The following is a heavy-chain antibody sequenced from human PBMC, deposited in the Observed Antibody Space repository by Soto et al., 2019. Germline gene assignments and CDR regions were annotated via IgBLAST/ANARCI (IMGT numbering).Heavy chain of an antibody. D-gene: IGHD2-2*01. Sequence: EVQLLESGGGLVQPGGSLRLSCAASGFTFSNDAMTWVRQVPGKGLEWVSSISQSGDETYHADSVKGRFTISRDNSKNTLYLQMSSLRAEDTAVYHCAKRRSRGGFVDYWGQGTLVAVSS. CDR1: GFTFSNDA. V-gene: IGHV3-23*01. J-gene: IGHJ4*02. CDR2: ISQSGDET. CDR3: AKRRSRGGFVDY.